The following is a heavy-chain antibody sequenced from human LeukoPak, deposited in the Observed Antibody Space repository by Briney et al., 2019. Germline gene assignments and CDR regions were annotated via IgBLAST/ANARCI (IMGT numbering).Heavy chain of an antibody. CDR3: AREVRGWYFDY. CDR1: GYTFTSYG. V-gene: IGHV1-18*04. D-gene: IGHD6-19*01. CDR2: ISAYNGKR. Sequence: EPSLSLSSMPSGYTFTSYGISCVRQAPGQELEWMGGISAYNGKRNYAQKLQCRVTMTTNPSTSTAYMEPRSLRSDDTGVYYCAREVRGWYFDYWGQGTLVTVSS. J-gene: IGHJ4*02.